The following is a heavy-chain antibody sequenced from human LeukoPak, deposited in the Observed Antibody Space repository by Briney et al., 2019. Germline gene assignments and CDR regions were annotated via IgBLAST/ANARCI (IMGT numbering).Heavy chain of an antibody. CDR2: ISYDGSNK. CDR1: GFTFSSFG. D-gene: IGHD3-22*01. Sequence: GGSLRLSCAASGFTFSSFGMHWVRQAPGKGLEWVAVISYDGSNKYYADSVKGRFTISRDNSKNTLYLQMNSLRAEGTAVYYCAKGAYDSSDWGEGTLVSVCS. V-gene: IGHV3-30*18. J-gene: IGHJ4*02. CDR3: AKGAYDSSD.